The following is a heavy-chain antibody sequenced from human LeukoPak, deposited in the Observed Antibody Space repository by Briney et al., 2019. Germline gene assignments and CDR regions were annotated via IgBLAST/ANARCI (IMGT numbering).Heavy chain of an antibody. D-gene: IGHD2-15*01. J-gene: IGHJ6*02. CDR1: GDSITGYY. Sequence: ASVKVSCKPSGDSITGYYMHRVRQAPGQGLEWMGWINPNSGGTNYAQKFQGRVTMTRDTSISTAYMELSRLRSDDTAVYYCESKSFDPCGVGTRCYYYGMDVWGQGTTVTVSS. V-gene: IGHV1-2*02. CDR2: INPNSGGT. CDR3: ESKSFDPCGVGTRCYYYGMDV.